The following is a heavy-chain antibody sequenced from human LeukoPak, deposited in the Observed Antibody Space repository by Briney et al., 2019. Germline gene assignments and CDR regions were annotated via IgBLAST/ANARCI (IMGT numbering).Heavy chain of an antibody. CDR2: IYPGDSDI. V-gene: IGHV5-51*01. Sequence: GESLKISCTGSGYSFSDYWIGWVRQMPGKGLEWMGIIYPGDSDIRYSPSFQGQVTISADKSITTAYLQWSSLKASDTAMYYCARYYYDRSAGPFDYWGQGTLVTVSS. D-gene: IGHD3-22*01. J-gene: IGHJ4*02. CDR3: ARYYYDRSAGPFDY. CDR1: GYSFSDYW.